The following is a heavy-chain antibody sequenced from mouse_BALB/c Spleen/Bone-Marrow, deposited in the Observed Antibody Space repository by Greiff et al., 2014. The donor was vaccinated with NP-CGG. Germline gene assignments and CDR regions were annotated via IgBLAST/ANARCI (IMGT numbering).Heavy chain of an antibody. CDR2: INSNNGNT. CDR3: ARSRAMDY. CDR1: GYTFTDYY. J-gene: IGHJ4*01. Sequence: EVKLVESGPDLVKPGASVKMSCKASGYTFTDYYMKWVKQSHGKRLEWIGDINSNNGNTFYNQKFKGKASLTVDKSSTTAYMQLNSLTSEDSAVYYCARSRAMDYWGQGTSVTVSS. V-gene: IGHV1-26*01.